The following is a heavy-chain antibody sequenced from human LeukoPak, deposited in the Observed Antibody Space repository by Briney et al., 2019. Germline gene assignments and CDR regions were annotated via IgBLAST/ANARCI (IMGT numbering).Heavy chain of an antibody. CDR3: ARSIGSRYAFDI. V-gene: IGHV3-30*02. D-gene: IGHD1-26*01. Sequence: GGSLRLSCAASGFTFSSYGMHWVRQAPGKGLEWVAFIRYDGSNKYYADSVKGRFTISRDNSKNTLYLQMNSLRAEDTAVYYCARSIGSRYAFDIWGQGTMVTVSS. CDR1: GFTFSSYG. CDR2: IRYDGSNK. J-gene: IGHJ3*02.